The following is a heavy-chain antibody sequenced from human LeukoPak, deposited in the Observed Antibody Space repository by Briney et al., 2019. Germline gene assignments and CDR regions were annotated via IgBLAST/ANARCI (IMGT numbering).Heavy chain of an antibody. CDR3: ATVRASIAAAGTPYFDY. J-gene: IGHJ4*02. CDR2: FDPEDGET. Sequence: ASVKVSCKVSGYTLTELSMHWVRQAPGKGLEWMGGFDPEDGETIYAQKFQGRVTMTEDTSTDTAYMELSSLRSEDTAVYYCATVRASIAAAGTPYFDYWGQGTLVTVSS. D-gene: IGHD6-13*01. V-gene: IGHV1-24*01. CDR1: GYTLTELS.